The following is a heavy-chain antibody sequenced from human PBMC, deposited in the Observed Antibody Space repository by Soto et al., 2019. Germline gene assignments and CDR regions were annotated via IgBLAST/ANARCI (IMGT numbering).Heavy chain of an antibody. Sequence: GGSLRLSCAASGFTFSSYSMNWVRQAPGKGLEWVSYISSSSSTIYYADSVKGRFTISRDNAKNSLYLQMNSLRDEDTAVYYCARDYIRDGVLHEWHRTFDYWGQGTLVTVSS. D-gene: IGHD2-8*01. CDR3: ARDYIRDGVLHEWHRTFDY. V-gene: IGHV3-48*02. J-gene: IGHJ4*02. CDR2: ISSSSSTI. CDR1: GFTFSSYS.